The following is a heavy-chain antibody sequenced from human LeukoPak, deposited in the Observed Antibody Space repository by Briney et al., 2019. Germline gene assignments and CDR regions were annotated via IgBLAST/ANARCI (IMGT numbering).Heavy chain of an antibody. D-gene: IGHD6-13*01. CDR3: ARHGVVGFSSSWNFDY. CDR2: IIPIFGTT. CDR1: GCTFSSYA. V-gene: IGHV1-69*01. J-gene: IGHJ4*02. Sequence: ASVKVSCKASGCTFSSYASSWVRQAPGPGREWMGGIIPIFGTTNYAQKFQGRGTITADESTSTAYMELSSLRSEDTAVYSCARHGVVGFSSSWNFDYWGQGTLVTVSS.